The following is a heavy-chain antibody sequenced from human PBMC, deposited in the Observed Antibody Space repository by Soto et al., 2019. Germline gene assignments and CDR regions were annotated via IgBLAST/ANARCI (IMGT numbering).Heavy chain of an antibody. D-gene: IGHD3-10*01. J-gene: IGHJ4*02. CDR3: ARDRCGSGSYYNGKDY. CDR1: GFTFSSYG. V-gene: IGHV3-33*01. CDR2: IWYDGSNK. Sequence: QVQLVESGGGVVQPGRSLRLSCAASGFTFSSYGMHWVRQAPGKGLERVAVIWYDGSNKYYADSVKGRFTISRDNSKNTLYLQQNSLRAEDTAVYYCARDRCGSGSYYNGKDYWGQGTLVTVSS.